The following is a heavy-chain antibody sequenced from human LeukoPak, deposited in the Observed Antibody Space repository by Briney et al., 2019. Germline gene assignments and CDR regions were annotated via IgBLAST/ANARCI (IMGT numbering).Heavy chain of an antibody. CDR3: ARDRVSDFWSGYPVNWFDP. Sequence: GASVKVSCKASGYTFSGNYIQWVRQAPGQGLEWMGRIIPILGIANYAQKFQGRVTITADKSTSTAYMELSSLRSEDTAVYYCARDRVSDFWSGYPVNWFDPWGQGTLVTVSS. CDR2: IIPILGIA. D-gene: IGHD3-3*01. CDR1: GYTFSGNY. V-gene: IGHV1-69*04. J-gene: IGHJ5*02.